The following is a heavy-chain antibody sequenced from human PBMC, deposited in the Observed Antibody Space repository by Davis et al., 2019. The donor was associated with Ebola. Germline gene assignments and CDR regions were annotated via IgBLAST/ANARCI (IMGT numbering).Heavy chain of an antibody. CDR1: GGSFSGYY. CDR2: IYYSGST. D-gene: IGHD6-6*01. J-gene: IGHJ4*02. CDR3: ARGFGIAARSFDY. V-gene: IGHV4-34*01. Sequence: MPGGSLRLSCAVYGGSFSGYYWSWIRQPPGKGLEWIGSIYYSGSTYYNPSLKSRVTISVDTSKNQFSRKLSSVTAADTAVYYCARGFGIAARSFDYWGQGTLVTVSS.